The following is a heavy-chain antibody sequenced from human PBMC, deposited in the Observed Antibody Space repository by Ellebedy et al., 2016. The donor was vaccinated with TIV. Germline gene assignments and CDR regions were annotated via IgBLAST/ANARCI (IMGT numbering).Heavy chain of an antibody. CDR2: IYYSGST. J-gene: IGHJ4*02. V-gene: IGHV4-31*03. D-gene: IGHD4-17*01. CDR1: GGSISSGGYY. CDR3: ATMTTVQRGVDY. Sequence: SETLSLTXTVSGGSISSGGYYWSWIRQHPGKGLEWIGYIYYSGSTYYNPSLKSRVTISVDTSKNQFSLKLSSVTAADTAVYYCATMTTVQRGVDYWGQGTLVTVSS.